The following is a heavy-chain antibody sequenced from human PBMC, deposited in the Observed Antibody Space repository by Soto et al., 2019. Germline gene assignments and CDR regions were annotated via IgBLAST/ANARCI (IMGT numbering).Heavy chain of an antibody. D-gene: IGHD2-15*01. V-gene: IGHV3-9*01. J-gene: IGHJ4*02. CDR2: ISWNSGSI. CDR1: GFTFDDYA. Sequence: GGSLRLSCAASGFTFDDYAMHWVRQAPGKGLEWVSGISWNSGSIGYADSVKGRFTISRDNAKNSLYLQMNSLRAEDTALYYCAKDTEGGYPGGCIDYWGQGTLVTVSS. CDR3: AKDTEGGYPGGCIDY.